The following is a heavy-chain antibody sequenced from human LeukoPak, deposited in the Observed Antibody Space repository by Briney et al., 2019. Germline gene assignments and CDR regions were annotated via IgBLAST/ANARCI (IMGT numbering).Heavy chain of an antibody. J-gene: IGHJ5*02. D-gene: IGHD6-13*01. CDR2: INHSGST. V-gene: IGHV4-34*01. CDR3: ARGWYEGS. Sequence: SETLSLTCAVYGGSFSGYYWSWIRKPPGKGLEWIGEINHSGSTNYNPSLKSRVTISVDTSKNQFSLKLSSVTAADTAVYYCARGWYEGSWGQGTLVTVSS. CDR1: GGSFSGYY.